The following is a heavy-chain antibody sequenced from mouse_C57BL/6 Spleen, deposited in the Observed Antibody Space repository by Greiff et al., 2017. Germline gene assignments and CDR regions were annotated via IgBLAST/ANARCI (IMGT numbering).Heavy chain of an antibody. J-gene: IGHJ1*03. Sequence: VQLQQSGPELVKPGASVKISCKASGYAFSSSWMNWVKQRPGTGLEWIGRIYPGDGDTNYNGKFKGKATLTADKSSSTAYMQLSSLTSEDSAVCFCAREYCGSSPYWYFDVWGTGTTVTVSS. CDR1: GYAFSSSW. V-gene: IGHV1-82*01. CDR3: AREYCGSSPYWYFDV. CDR2: IYPGDGDT. D-gene: IGHD1-1*01.